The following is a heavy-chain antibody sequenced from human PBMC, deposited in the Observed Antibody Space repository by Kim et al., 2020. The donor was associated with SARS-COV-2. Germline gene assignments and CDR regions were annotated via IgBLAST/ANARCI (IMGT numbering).Heavy chain of an antibody. V-gene: IGHV3-49*03. CDR1: GFTFGDYA. CDR3: TIVSLSSGEEDAFDI. CDR2: IRSKANGGTT. Sequence: GGSLRLSCTASGFTFGDYAMSWFRQAPGKGLEWVGFIRSKANGGTTEYAVTVKGRFTISRDESKSIAYLQMNSLKTEDTGVYYCTIVSLSSGEEDAFDIWGQRRLVTVSS. D-gene: IGHD3-22*01. J-gene: IGHJ3*02.